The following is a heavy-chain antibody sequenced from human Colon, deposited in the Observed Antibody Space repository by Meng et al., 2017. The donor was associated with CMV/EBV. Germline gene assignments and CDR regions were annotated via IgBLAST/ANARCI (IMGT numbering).Heavy chain of an antibody. V-gene: IGHV3-23*01. D-gene: IGHD7-27*01. Sequence: GESLKISCAASGFTFSSSAMNWVRQAPGKGLEWVSRISSDGTTNYADSVKGRFTISRDNAKNTLYLQMNSLRAEDTAIYYCAKDMWGLGDYWGQGTLVTVSS. CDR1: GFTFSSSA. J-gene: IGHJ4*02. CDR3: AKDMWGLGDY. CDR2: ISSDGTT.